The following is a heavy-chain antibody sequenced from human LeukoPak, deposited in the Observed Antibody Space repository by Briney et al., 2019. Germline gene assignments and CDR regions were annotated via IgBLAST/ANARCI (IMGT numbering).Heavy chain of an antibody. J-gene: IGHJ6*02. CDR1: GDTFSSYA. V-gene: IGHV1-69*01. CDR2: ITPILGTA. Sequence: SVKVFRKASGDTFSSYAISRVRQAPAEGREWMGGITPILGTANYAQKFQGSVQITADEFTSTAYMELSSLRSEDTAVYYCARDHCSGGSCYNGMDVWGQGTTVTVSS. D-gene: IGHD2-15*01. CDR3: ARDHCSGGSCYNGMDV.